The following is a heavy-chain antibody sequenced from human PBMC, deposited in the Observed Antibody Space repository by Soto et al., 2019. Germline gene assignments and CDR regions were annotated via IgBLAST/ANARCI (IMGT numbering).Heavy chain of an antibody. CDR3: ASEVYSPGIGFDL. CDR1: GYTYFAYA. Sequence: SVEVSCKASGYTYFAYAMNCWRHAPGQMLEWMGWINVGNGNTKYSQKVQGRLTITRDTSANTAYLELSSLRFADPALYYCASEVYSPGIGFDLWDQGNLVTVSS. CDR2: INVGNGNT. J-gene: IGHJ4*02. D-gene: IGHD4-4*01. V-gene: IGHV1-3*01.